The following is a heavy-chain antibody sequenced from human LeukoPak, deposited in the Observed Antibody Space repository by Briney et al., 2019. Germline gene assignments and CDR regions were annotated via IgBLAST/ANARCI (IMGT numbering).Heavy chain of an antibody. V-gene: IGHV3-21*01. D-gene: IGHD6-19*01. CDR1: GFTFSSYS. J-gene: IGHJ4*02. CDR3: ARVARIAVAGTGFDY. CDR2: ISSSSSYI. Sequence: GGSLRLSCAASGFTFSSYSMNWVRQAPGKGLEWVSSISSSSSYIYYADSVKGRFTISRDNAKNSLYLQMNSLRAEDSAVYYCARVARIAVAGTGFDYWGQGTLVTVSS.